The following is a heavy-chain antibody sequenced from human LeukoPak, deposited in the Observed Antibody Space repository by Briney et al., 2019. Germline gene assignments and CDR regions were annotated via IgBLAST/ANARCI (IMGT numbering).Heavy chain of an antibody. CDR2: INAYNGNT. CDR1: GYTFKTYA. V-gene: IGHV1-18*01. Sequence: ASVRVSCKASGYTFKTYAISWVRQAPGQGLEWMGWINAYNGNTKYAQNLQGRVTMTTDTSTSTAYMELRSLTSDDTAVYYCAREMFGGVFDYWAQGTLVTVSS. D-gene: IGHD3-16*01. J-gene: IGHJ4*02. CDR3: AREMFGGVFDY.